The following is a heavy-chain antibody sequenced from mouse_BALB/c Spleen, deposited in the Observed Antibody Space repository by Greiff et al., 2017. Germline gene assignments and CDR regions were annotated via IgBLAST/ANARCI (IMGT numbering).Heavy chain of an antibody. J-gene: IGHJ3*01. D-gene: IGHD2-1*01. V-gene: IGHV8-8*01. Sequence: QVPLKVSGPGILQPSPTLSLTCSFSGFSLSTSGMGVVWIRPPPGKGLVWLAHIWWDDVKCYNPALKSRLTISKDTSSSQVFLKIASVDTADTATYDCARRVDGNVFAYWGQGTLVTVSA. CDR2: IWWDDVK. CDR3: ARRVDGNVFAY. CDR1: GFSLSTSGMG.